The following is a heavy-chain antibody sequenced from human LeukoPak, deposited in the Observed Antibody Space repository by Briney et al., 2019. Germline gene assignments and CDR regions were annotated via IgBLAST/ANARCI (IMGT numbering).Heavy chain of an antibody. Sequence: SVKVSCKASGGTFSSYAISWVRQAPGQGLEWMGGIIPIFVTANYAQKFQGRVTITTDESTSTAYMELSSLRSEDTAVYYCARGRGSSGYPPYYFDYWGQGTLVTVSS. CDR3: ARGRGSSGYPPYYFDY. CDR2: IIPIFVTA. CDR1: GGTFSSYA. J-gene: IGHJ4*02. V-gene: IGHV1-69*05. D-gene: IGHD3-22*01.